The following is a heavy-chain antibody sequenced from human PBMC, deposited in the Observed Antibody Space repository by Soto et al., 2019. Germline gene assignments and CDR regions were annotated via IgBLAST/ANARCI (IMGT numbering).Heavy chain of an antibody. V-gene: IGHV4-39*01. D-gene: IGHD2-15*01. CDR3: AKVVVGATSHSDFDS. Sequence: PSETLSLTCAASVGSIANNAFLWGWQHQPHGKGLECIGSVGYIGGTYKNPSLNSRVTVSVDTSKNKFYLKLTCVTAADTAVYYCAKVVVGATSHSDFDSWGQGTLVTVSS. CDR2: VGYIGGT. CDR1: VGSIANNAFL. J-gene: IGHJ4*02.